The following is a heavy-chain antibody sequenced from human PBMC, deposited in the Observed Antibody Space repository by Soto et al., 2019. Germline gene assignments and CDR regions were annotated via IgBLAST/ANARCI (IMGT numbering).Heavy chain of an antibody. Sequence: SVKAACKGSGGTFSSYAISWVRQAPGQGLEWMGGIIPIFGTADYAQKFQGRVTITADEDTSTAYMEVSSLRSEDTAVYDFAIGLIPMRGFDTWGQRTRVTVSS. CDR3: AIGLIPMRGFDT. CDR2: IIPIFGTA. V-gene: IGHV1-69*13. J-gene: IGHJ3*02. CDR1: GGTFSSYA. D-gene: IGHD3-10*01.